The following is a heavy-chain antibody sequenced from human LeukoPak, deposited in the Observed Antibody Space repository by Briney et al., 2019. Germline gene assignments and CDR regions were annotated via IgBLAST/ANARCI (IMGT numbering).Heavy chain of an antibody. V-gene: IGHV3-48*01. D-gene: IGHD3-10*02. CDR2: ISSSSSTI. Sequence: GGSLRLSCAASGFTFSSYSMNWVRQAPGKGLEWVSDISSSSSTIYYADSVKGRFTISRDNAKNSLYLEMNSLRAEDTAVYYCVTPKMIGGYYYYYMDVWGKGTTVTVSS. CDR3: VTPKMIGGYYYYYMDV. CDR1: GFTFSSYS. J-gene: IGHJ6*03.